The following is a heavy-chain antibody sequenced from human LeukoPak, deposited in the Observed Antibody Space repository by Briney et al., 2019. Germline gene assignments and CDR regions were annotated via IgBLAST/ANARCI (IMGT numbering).Heavy chain of an antibody. CDR1: GGSISSSSYY. Sequence: SETLSLTCTVSGGSISSSSYYWDWIRQPPGKGLEWIGNIYYIGSTYYNPSLKSRVTISVDTSKNQFSLKLSSVTAADTAVYYCARSLTGHSSGWYFDYWGQGTLVTVSS. V-gene: IGHV4-39*01. CDR2: IYYIGST. CDR3: ARSLTGHSSGWYFDY. D-gene: IGHD6-19*01. J-gene: IGHJ4*02.